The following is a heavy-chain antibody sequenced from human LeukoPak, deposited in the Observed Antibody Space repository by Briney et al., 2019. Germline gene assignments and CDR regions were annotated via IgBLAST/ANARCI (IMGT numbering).Heavy chain of an antibody. J-gene: IGHJ3*02. Sequence: SQTLSLTCTVSSDSTYWGWIRQPAGKGLGWIGRIHTTGSTNYNPSLNSRVTISLDTSNHQLSLKLSSVTAADTAVYYCARGAGTITNDAFDISGQGTMVTVSS. CDR2: IHTTGST. D-gene: IGHD1-1*01. CDR1: SDSTY. V-gene: IGHV4-61*02. CDR3: ARGAGTITNDAFDI.